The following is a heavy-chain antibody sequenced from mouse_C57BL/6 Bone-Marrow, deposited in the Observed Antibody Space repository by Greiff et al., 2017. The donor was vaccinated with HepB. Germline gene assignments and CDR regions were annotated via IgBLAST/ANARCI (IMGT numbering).Heavy chain of an antibody. D-gene: IGHD1-1*01. J-gene: IGHJ4*01. CDR1: GYTFTSYW. CDR3: ARVTTGVPHAMDY. Sequence: VQLQQPGAELVKPGASVKMSCKASGYTFTSYWITWVKQRPGQGLEWIGDIYPGSGSTNYNEKLKSKATLTVDTSSSTSYMQLSSLTSEDSAVYYCARVTTGVPHAMDYWGQGTSVTVSS. CDR2: IYPGSGST. V-gene: IGHV1-55*01.